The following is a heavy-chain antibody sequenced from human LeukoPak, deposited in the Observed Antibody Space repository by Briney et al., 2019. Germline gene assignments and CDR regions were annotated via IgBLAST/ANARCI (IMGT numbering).Heavy chain of an antibody. D-gene: IGHD3-22*01. CDR3: AKFQANYYDSSGYGCFDY. CDR1: EFTFSRYA. Sequence: GGSLRLSCAASEFTFSRYAMSWVRQAPGKGLEWVSTISGTGGSTCYADSVKGRFTISRDNSKNTMYLQMNSLRAEDTAVYYCAKFQANYYDSSGYGCFDYWGQGTLVTVSS. CDR2: ISGTGGST. J-gene: IGHJ4*02. V-gene: IGHV3-23*01.